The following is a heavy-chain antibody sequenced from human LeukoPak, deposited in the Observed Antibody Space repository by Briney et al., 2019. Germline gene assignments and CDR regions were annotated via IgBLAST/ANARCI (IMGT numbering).Heavy chain of an antibody. Sequence: GASVTVSCTASGGTFSSYAISWVRQAPGKGLEWVSVIYSGGSTYYADSVKGRFTISRDNSKNTLYLQMNSLRAEDTAVYYCARETSSGWYRYFDYWGQGTLVTVSS. V-gene: IGHV3-53*01. D-gene: IGHD6-19*01. J-gene: IGHJ4*02. CDR2: IYSGGST. CDR3: ARETSSGWYRYFDY. CDR1: GGTFSSYA.